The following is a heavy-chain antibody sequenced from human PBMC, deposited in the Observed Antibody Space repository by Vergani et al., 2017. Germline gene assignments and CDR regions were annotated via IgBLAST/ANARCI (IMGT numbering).Heavy chain of an antibody. Sequence: QVQLVESAGGVVQPGRSLRLSCTSSGFTFSTYAMHWVRQAPGKGLEWVAIIYYDGSKKYYADSVKGRFTISRDNSRNTLDLLMSSLRAEDTAIYYCVREGSYCSSTTCRNPSYVYYYHMDVWGEGTTVTVSS. CDR1: GFTFSTYA. D-gene: IGHD2/OR15-2a*01. CDR2: IYYDGSKK. V-gene: IGHV3-33*01. J-gene: IGHJ6*03. CDR3: VREGSYCSSTTCRNPSYVYYYHMDV.